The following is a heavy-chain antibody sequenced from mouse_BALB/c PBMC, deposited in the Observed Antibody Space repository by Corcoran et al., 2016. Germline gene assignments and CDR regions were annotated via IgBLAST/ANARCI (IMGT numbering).Heavy chain of an antibody. CDR1: GYSITSGYY. Sequence: DVQLLESGPGLVKPSQSLSLTCSVTGYSITSGYYWNWIRQFPGNKPEWMGYISYDGSNNYNPSLKNRISITRDTSKNQFFLKLNSVTTEDTATYYCAYGNYWYFDVWGAGTTVTVSS. CDR2: ISYDGSN. D-gene: IGHD2-1*01. CDR3: AYGNYWYFDV. V-gene: IGHV3-6*02. J-gene: IGHJ1*01.